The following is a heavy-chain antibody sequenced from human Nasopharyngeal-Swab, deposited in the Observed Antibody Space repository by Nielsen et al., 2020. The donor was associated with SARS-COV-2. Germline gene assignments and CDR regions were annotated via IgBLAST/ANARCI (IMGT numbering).Heavy chain of an antibody. Sequence: SETLSLTCTVSGASITNYYWTWVRQSPGKGPEGIGSFYDSGRTNYRSSLKSLVTMSVDTSKSQFSLKLTSVTAADTAVYFCASWPRESSSWFWSWGLGTLVTVSS. CDR2: FYDSGRT. J-gene: IGHJ4*02. CDR1: GASITNYY. V-gene: IGHV4-59*01. CDR3: ASWPRESSSWFWS. D-gene: IGHD6-13*01.